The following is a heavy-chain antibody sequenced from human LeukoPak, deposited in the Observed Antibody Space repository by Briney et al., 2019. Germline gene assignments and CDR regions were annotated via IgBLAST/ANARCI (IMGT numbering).Heavy chain of an antibody. J-gene: IGHJ4*02. CDR2: IYYSGST. Sequence: SETLSLTCTVSGGSISSYYWSWIRQPPGKGLEWIGYIYYSGSTNYNPSLKSRVTLSVDTSKNQFSLKLSSVTAADTAVYYCAREDSSGYAFDYWGQGTLVTVSS. V-gene: IGHV4-59*01. CDR1: GGSISSYY. D-gene: IGHD3-22*01. CDR3: AREDSSGYAFDY.